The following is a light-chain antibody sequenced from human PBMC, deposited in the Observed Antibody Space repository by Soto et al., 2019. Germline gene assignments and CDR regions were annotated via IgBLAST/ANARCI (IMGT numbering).Light chain of an antibody. CDR2: DTS. Sequence: QAVVTQEPSLTVSPGGTVTLTCGSSAGAVTSGHYPYWFQQKPGQAPRTLIYDTSNKHSRTPARFSGSLLGGKAALTLSGGPPEGEGEYYCLLFFQGARLGFGTGTKLTVL. J-gene: IGLJ1*01. V-gene: IGLV7-46*01. CDR3: LLFFQGARLG. CDR1: AGAVTSGHY.